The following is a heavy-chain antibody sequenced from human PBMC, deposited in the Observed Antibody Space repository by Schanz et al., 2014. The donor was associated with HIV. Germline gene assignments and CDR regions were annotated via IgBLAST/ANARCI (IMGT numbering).Heavy chain of an antibody. CDR1: GFIFRTHG. Sequence: QVQLVETGGGVVQPGRSLRLSCAASGFIFRTHGMHWVRQAPGKGLEWVAVISYDGSNEYYGDSVKGRFTISRDNSKNTLFLQMKSLRVEDTAIYYCAKVIIFGVLRPRKFDYFDDWGQGTLVTVSS. CDR3: AKVIIFGVLRPRKFDYFDD. CDR2: ISYDGSNE. D-gene: IGHD3-3*02. J-gene: IGHJ4*02. V-gene: IGHV3-30*18.